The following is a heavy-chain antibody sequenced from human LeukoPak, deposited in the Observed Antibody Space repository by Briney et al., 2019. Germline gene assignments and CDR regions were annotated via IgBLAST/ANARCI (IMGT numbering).Heavy chain of an antibody. Sequence: SETLSLTCAVYGGSFSGYYWSWIRQPPGKGLEWIGEINHSGSTNYNPSLKSRVTISVDTSKNQFSLKLSSVTAADTAVYYCARVRVGQQLVRYDYWGQGTLVTVSS. CDR2: INHSGST. CDR1: GGSFSGYY. J-gene: IGHJ4*02. D-gene: IGHD6-13*01. V-gene: IGHV4-34*01. CDR3: ARVRVGQQLVRYDY.